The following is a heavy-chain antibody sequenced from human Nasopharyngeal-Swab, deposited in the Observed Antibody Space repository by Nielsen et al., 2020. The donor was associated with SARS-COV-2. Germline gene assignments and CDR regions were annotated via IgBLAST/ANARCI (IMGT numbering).Heavy chain of an antibody. J-gene: IGHJ2*01. V-gene: IGHV4-61*07. CDR2: IYYSGTT. Sequence: WIRQPPGKGLEWIGYIYYSGTTNSIPSLKSRVTMSVDTSKNQFSLKLTSVTAADTAVYYCARRTYDSLNSYWYFDLWGRGTLVTVSS. D-gene: IGHD2/OR15-2a*01. CDR3: ARRTYDSLNSYWYFDL.